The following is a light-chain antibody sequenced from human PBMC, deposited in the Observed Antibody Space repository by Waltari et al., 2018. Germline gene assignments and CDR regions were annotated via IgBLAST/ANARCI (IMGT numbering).Light chain of an antibody. CDR2: WAS. Sequence: DIVMTQSPDSLAVSLGERATINCKSSQSVLYSSNNKNYLAWFQQKPGQPPKLLISWASTRESGVPDRFSGSGSGTDFTLTISSLQAEDVADYHCQRYYSSPYTFGPGTKVDIK. V-gene: IGKV4-1*01. J-gene: IGKJ3*01. CDR3: QRYYSSPYT. CDR1: QSVLYSSNNKNY.